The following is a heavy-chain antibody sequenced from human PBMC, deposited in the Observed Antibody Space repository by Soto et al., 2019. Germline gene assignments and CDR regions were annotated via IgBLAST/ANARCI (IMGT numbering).Heavy chain of an antibody. Sequence: PGGSLRLSCAASGFTFSSYAMHWVRQAPGKGLEWVAVISYDGSNKYYADSVKGRFTISRDNSKNTLYLQMNSLRAEDTAVYYCARGRGYYYGSGRPRVGITFDFWGQGTMVTVSS. CDR1: GFTFSSYA. CDR3: ARGRGYYYGSGRPRVGITFDF. V-gene: IGHV3-30-3*01. D-gene: IGHD3-10*01. J-gene: IGHJ4*03. CDR2: ISYDGSNK.